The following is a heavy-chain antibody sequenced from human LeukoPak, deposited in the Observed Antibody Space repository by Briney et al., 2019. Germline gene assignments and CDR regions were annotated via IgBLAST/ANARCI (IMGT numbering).Heavy chain of an antibody. CDR2: ISSSSSYI. J-gene: IGHJ4*02. D-gene: IGHD6-13*01. V-gene: IGHV3-21*01. Sequence: PGGSLRLSCAASGFTFSSYSMNWVRQAPGKGLEWVSSISSSSSYINYADSVKGRFTISRDNAKNSLYLQMNSLRAEDTAVYYCARDRSSSWYVFDYWGQGTLVTVSS. CDR3: ARDRSSSWYVFDY. CDR1: GFTFSSYS.